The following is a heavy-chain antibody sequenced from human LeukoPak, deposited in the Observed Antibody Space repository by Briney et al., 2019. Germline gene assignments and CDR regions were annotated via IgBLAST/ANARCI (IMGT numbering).Heavy chain of an antibody. V-gene: IGHV1-8*02. Sequence: ASVKVSCKASGYTFNNFDIDWIRQAPGQGLEWMGSMTPESGDTDLAQKFQGRVTMTRDTSLNTAYLAVSSLTSDDTAVYYCAKDESGGVVSFDYWGQGTLVTVSS. CDR3: AKDESGGVVSFDY. D-gene: IGHD3-3*01. J-gene: IGHJ4*02. CDR2: MTPESGDT. CDR1: GYTFNNFD.